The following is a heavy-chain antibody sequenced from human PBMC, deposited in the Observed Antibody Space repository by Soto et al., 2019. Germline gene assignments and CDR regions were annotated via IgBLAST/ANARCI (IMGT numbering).Heavy chain of an antibody. V-gene: IGHV4-61*01. CDR1: GGSVSSGSYC. CDR3: ARGGGYYYDSSGYFAY. Sequence: SETLSLTCTVSGGSVSSGSYCWSWIRQPPGKGLEWIGYIYYSGSTNYNPSLKSRVTISVDTSKNQFSLKLSSVTAADTAVYYCARGGGYYYDSSGYFAYWGQGTLVTVSS. CDR2: IYYSGST. D-gene: IGHD3-22*01. J-gene: IGHJ4*02.